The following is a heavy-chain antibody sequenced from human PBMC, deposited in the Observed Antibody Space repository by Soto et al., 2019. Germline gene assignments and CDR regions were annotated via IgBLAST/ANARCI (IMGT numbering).Heavy chain of an antibody. Sequence: QLQLQESGPGLVKPSETLSLTCTVSGDSITSSTYYWGWIRQPPGKGLEWIGSISYSGSTYYNPSLKSRVTMSVDTSKNQFSLKLRSVTAADTAVYYCASSVVVALSLYWGQGTLVTVSS. CDR2: ISYSGST. J-gene: IGHJ4*02. CDR3: ASSVVVALSLY. V-gene: IGHV4-39*01. CDR1: GDSITSSTYY. D-gene: IGHD2-15*01.